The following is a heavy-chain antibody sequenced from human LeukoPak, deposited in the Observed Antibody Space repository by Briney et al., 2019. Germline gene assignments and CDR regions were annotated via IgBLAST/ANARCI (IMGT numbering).Heavy chain of an antibody. V-gene: IGHV4-39*07. CDR1: GGSLSSGSYY. J-gene: IGHJ4*02. Sequence: SETLSLTCTVSGGSLSSGSYYWGWIRQPPGKGLEWIGSIYYSGSIYFSGRSDYNPSLKSRVTISGDTSKNHFSLRLSSVTAADTAVYYCARDFDYWGQGTLVTVSS. CDR3: ARDFDY. CDR2: SIYYSGSIYFSGRS.